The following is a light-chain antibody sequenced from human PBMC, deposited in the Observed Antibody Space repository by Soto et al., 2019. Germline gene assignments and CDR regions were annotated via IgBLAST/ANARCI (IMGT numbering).Light chain of an antibody. Sequence: DIVLTQSPGTLSLSPGERATLSCRAIQSVSSSYLAWYQQKPGQAPRLLIYGASSRATGIPDRFSGSGSGTDFTLTISSLQPEDFATYYCQQSYSTPPITFGQGTRLEIK. CDR3: QQSYSTPPIT. CDR2: GAS. V-gene: IGKV3-20*01. CDR1: QSVSSSY. J-gene: IGKJ5*01.